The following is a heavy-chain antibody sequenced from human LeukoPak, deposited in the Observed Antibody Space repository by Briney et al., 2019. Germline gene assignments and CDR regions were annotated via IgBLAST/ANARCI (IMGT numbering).Heavy chain of an antibody. V-gene: IGHV1-69*05. CDR2: IIPIFGTA. CDR3: ARGSQGGSYYEDY. CDR1: GGTFSSYA. J-gene: IGHJ4*02. Sequence: ASVKVSCKASGGTFSSYAFSWVRRAPGQGLEWMGGIIPIFGTANYAQKFQGRVTITTDESTSTAYMELSSLRSEDTAVYYCARGSQGGSYYEDYWGQGTLVTVSS. D-gene: IGHD1-26*01.